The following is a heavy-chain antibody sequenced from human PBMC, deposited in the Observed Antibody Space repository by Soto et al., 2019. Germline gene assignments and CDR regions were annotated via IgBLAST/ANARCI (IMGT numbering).Heavy chain of an antibody. Sequence: PSETLSLTCTVSGDSIGSYFWSWIRQAPGKGLEWIGYIHYSGSTYYNPSLKSRVTISVDTSKNQFSLKLSSVTAADTAVYYCAREEYYYDSSGYYYVNYYGMDVWGQGNTVTVS. CDR3: AREEYYYDSSGYYYVNYYGMDV. V-gene: IGHV4-59*08. CDR1: GDSIGSYF. J-gene: IGHJ6*02. CDR2: IHYSGST. D-gene: IGHD3-22*01.